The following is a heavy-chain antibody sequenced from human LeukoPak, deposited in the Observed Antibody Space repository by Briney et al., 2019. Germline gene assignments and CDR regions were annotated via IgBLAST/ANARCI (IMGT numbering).Heavy chain of an antibody. CDR3: ARHWSPYSRSNYLGY. V-gene: IGHV5-51*01. Sequence: LGESLKISCKASGYSFTSYGIGWVRQMPGKGLEWMGIIYPGDSDTRYNPSVQGQVTLSADKSISTAYLQWSSLKASDTAMYYCARHWSPYSRSNYLGYWGQGTLVTVSS. D-gene: IGHD6-6*01. CDR2: IYPGDSDT. J-gene: IGHJ4*02. CDR1: GYSFTSYG.